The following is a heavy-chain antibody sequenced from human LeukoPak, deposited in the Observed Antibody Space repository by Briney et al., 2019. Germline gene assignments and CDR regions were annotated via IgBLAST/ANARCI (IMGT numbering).Heavy chain of an antibody. V-gene: IGHV3-23*01. Sequence: GGSLRLSCTASGFSFSNYAMSWVRQAPARGPEWVSSLRGNGETFYADSVKGRCTLSRDDSRNTVFLQMNSLRVEDTAVYYCARVDSGNYDYWGQGTLLTVSS. J-gene: IGHJ4*02. CDR1: GFSFSNYA. CDR2: LRGNGET. D-gene: IGHD1-26*01. CDR3: ARVDSGNYDY.